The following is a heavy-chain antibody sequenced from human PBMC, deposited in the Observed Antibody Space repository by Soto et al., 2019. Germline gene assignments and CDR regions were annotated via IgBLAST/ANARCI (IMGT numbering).Heavy chain of an antibody. J-gene: IGHJ3*02. CDR3: ARRMNYYDSSANYVDGIDI. CDR1: GGSISRSNHY. V-gene: IGHV4-39*01. CDR2: FFYSGST. Sequence: QLQLQESGPGLVKPSETLSLTCKVSGGSISRSNHYWVWIRQSPGKGLEWIGSFFYSGSTFYNPSLKGRVSMSVDTSKKHFSLQLTSVTAAADTAVYYCARRMNYYDSSANYVDGIDIWGQGTMVIVSS. D-gene: IGHD3-22*01.